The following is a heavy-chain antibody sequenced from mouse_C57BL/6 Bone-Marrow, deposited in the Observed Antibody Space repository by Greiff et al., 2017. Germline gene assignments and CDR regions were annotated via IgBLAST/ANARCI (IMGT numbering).Heavy chain of an antibody. CDR1: GYTFTSYW. CDR2: IDPSDSYT. CDR3: ARGRLRRGFYYAMYY. J-gene: IGHJ4*01. Sequence: QVQLQQPGAELVMPGASVKLSCKASGYTFTSYWMHWVKQRPGQGLEWIGEIDPSDSYTNYNQKFTGKSTLTVDQSSSTAYMQISSLTSEDSAVEYCARGRLRRGFYYAMYYGGQGTSVTVSS. D-gene: IGHD2-2*01. V-gene: IGHV1-69*01.